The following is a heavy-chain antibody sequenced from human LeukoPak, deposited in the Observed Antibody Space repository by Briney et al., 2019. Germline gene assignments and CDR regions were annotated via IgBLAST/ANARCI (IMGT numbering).Heavy chain of an antibody. CDR1: GGSFSGYY. CDR2: INHSGST. D-gene: IGHD3-3*01. J-gene: IGHJ4*02. CDR3: ARGRNRPPAGRFLYYFDY. Sequence: SSETLSLTCAVYGGSFSGYYWSWIRQPPGKGLEWIGEINHSGSTNYNPSLKSRVTISVDTSKNQFSLKLSSVTAADTAVYYCARGRNRPPAGRFLYYFDYWGQGTLVTVSS. V-gene: IGHV4-34*01.